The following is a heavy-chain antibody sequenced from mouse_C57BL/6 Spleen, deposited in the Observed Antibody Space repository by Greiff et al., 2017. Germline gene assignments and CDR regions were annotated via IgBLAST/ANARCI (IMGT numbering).Heavy chain of an antibody. V-gene: IGHV1-26*01. J-gene: IGHJ4*01. Sequence: SGSTFTDYYMHWVKQSHGKSLEWIGDINPNNGGTSYNQKFKGKATLTVDKSSSTAYMELRSLTSEDSAVYYCARRDYRYAMDYWGQGTSVTVSS. CDR2: INPNNGGT. CDR1: GSTFTDYY. D-gene: IGHD2-4*01. CDR3: ARRDYRYAMDY.